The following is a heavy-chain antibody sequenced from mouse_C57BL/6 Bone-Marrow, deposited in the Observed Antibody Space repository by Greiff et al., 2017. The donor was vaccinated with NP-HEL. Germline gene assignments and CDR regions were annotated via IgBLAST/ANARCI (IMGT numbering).Heavy chain of an antibody. CDR3: TTGGRENIYLDY. J-gene: IGHJ2*01. CDR2: IDPENGDT. V-gene: IGHV14-4*01. Sequence: EVQLQQSGAELVRPGASVKLSCTASGFNIKDDYMHWVKQRPEQGLEWIGWIDPENGDTEYASKFQGKATITADTSSNTAYLQLSTLTSEDSAVYYCTTGGRENIYLDYWGKGTTLTDSS. CDR1: GFNIKDDY. D-gene: IGHD1-1*01.